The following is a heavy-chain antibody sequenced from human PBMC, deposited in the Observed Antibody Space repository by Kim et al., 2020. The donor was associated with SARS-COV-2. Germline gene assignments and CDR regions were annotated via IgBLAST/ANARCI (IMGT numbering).Heavy chain of an antibody. V-gene: IGHV3-49*03. CDR2: IRSKAYGGTT. Sequence: GGSLRLSCTASGFTFGDYAMSWFRQAPGKGLEWVGFIRSKAYGGTTEYAASVKGRFTISRDDSKSIAYLQMNSLKTEDTAVYYCTRFTRFPGQQHLFDYWGQGTLVTVSS. CDR1: GFTFGDYA. CDR3: TRFTRFPGQQHLFDY. D-gene: IGHD6-13*01. J-gene: IGHJ4*02.